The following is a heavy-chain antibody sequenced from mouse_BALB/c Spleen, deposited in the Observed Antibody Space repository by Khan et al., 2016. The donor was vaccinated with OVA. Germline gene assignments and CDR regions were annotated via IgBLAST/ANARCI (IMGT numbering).Heavy chain of an antibody. CDR2: ISTYTGEP. D-gene: IGHD2-10*01. V-gene: IGHV9-3-1*01. CDR1: GYTFTNCG. J-gene: IGHJ4*01. CDR3: ARPPYFSYVLDY. Sequence: LVESGPELKKPGETVKISCKASGYTFTNCGMNWVQQAPGKGLKWMGWISTYTGEPTYADDFKGRFAFSLETSASTAYLQINNLKNEDTATYFCARPPYFSYVLDYWGQGTSVTVSS.